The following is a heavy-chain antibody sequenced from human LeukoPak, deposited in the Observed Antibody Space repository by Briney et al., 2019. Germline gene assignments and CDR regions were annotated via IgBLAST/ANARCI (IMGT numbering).Heavy chain of an antibody. CDR3: ARDMRHCSSTSCYYYYMDV. D-gene: IGHD2-2*01. Sequence: GASVKVSCKASGYTFTSYYMHWVRQAPGQGLEWMGIINPSGGSTSYAQKFQGRVTMTRDMSTSTVYMELSSLRSEDTAVYYCARDMRHCSSTSCYYYYMDVWGKGTTVTVSS. V-gene: IGHV1-46*01. CDR1: GYTFTSYY. J-gene: IGHJ6*03. CDR2: INPSGGST.